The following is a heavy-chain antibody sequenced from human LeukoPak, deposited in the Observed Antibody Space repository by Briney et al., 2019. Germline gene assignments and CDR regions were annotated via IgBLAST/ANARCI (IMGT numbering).Heavy chain of an antibody. CDR3: ARDYDFWSGYYSPTRGYFGY. CDR1: GFTFSSYG. V-gene: IGHV3-30*02. J-gene: IGHJ4*02. CDR2: IRYDGSNK. Sequence: PGGSLRLSCAASGFTFSSYGMHWVRQAPGKGLEWVAFIRYDGSNKYYADSVKGRFTISRDNSKNTLYLQMDRLRAEDTAVYYCARDYDFWSGYYSPTRGYFGYWGQGTLVTVSS. D-gene: IGHD3-3*01.